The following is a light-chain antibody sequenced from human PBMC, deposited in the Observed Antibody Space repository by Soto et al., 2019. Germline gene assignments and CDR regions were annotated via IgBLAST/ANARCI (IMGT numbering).Light chain of an antibody. Sequence: EIVLTQSPGTLSLSPGERATLSCRTSRRVSSNFLAWYQHKPGQAPRLLSYGASSRATGIPDRFSVSGSGTDFTLTISRLEPEDFAVSYCQQYCSSPGTFGQETKVDIK. V-gene: IGKV3-20*01. CDR2: GAS. J-gene: IGKJ1*01. CDR1: RRVSSNF. CDR3: QQYCSSPGT.